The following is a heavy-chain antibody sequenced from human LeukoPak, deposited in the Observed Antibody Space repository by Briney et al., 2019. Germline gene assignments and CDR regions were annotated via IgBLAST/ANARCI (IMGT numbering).Heavy chain of an antibody. D-gene: IGHD6-6*01. V-gene: IGHV3-43*02. CDR3: AKDFKYSSSSRSCFDY. CDR2: ISGDGGST. J-gene: IGHJ4*02. CDR1: GFTFDDYA. Sequence: GGSLRLSCAASGFTFDDYAMHWVRQAPGKGLEWVSLISGDGGSTYYADSVKGRFTISRDNSKNSLYLQMNSLRTEDTALYYCAKDFKYSSSSRSCFDYWGQGTLVTVSS.